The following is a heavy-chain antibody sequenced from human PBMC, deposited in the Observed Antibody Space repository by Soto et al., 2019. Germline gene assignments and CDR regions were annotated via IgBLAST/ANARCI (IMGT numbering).Heavy chain of an antibody. CDR1: GYAFNKHG. Sequence: QIQLVQSGAEVKKAGASVKVSCKASGYAFNKHGISWVRQAPGQGLEWMGRISTDSDRADYAQKFQGRFTMTTDTSTTTAYMDLRSLGSDDTAIYFCVSERDCSRFSCLDSVDIWGQWTMVSVSS. D-gene: IGHD2-15*01. CDR2: ISTDSDRA. V-gene: IGHV1-18*01. J-gene: IGHJ3*02. CDR3: VSERDCSRFSCLDSVDI.